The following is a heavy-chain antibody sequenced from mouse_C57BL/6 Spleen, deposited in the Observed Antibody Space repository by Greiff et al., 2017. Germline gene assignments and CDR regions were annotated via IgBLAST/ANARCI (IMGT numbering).Heavy chain of an antibody. J-gene: IGHJ2*01. V-gene: IGHV8-8*01. D-gene: IGHD1-3*01. CDR3: AQGTYCCDSGRFDY. CDR1: GFSLSTSGMG. CDR2: IWWDDDK. Sequence: VKLMESGPGLLQPSQTLSLSCSFSGFSLSTSGMGVGWLRQPPGMGLEWLAHIWWDDDKYYKPALKSRLTNSKDTSKYQVFLKIANVDTAETATYYCAQGTYCCDSGRFDYWGQGTTLTVSS.